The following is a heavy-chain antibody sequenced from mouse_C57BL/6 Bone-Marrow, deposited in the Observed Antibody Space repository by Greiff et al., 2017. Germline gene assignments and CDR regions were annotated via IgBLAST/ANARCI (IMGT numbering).Heavy chain of an antibody. J-gene: IGHJ2*01. CDR3: ARYDSSYREYFDY. V-gene: IGHV1-76*01. Sequence: QVQLQQSGAELVRPGASVKLSCKASGYTFTDYYINWVKQRPGQGLEWIARIYPGSGNTYYNEKFKGKATLTAEKSSSTAYMQLSSLTSEDSAVYFCARYDSSYREYFDYWGQGTTLTVSS. D-gene: IGHD1-1*01. CDR2: IYPGSGNT. CDR1: GYTFTDYY.